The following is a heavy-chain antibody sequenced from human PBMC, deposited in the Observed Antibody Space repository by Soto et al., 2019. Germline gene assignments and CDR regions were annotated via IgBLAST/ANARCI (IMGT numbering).Heavy chain of an antibody. CDR2: LSASGSGS. CDR1: RFSLNTYG. V-gene: IGHV3-23*01. Sequence: EAQLLESGGGLVQPGGSLRLSCTTSRFSLNTYGMTWVRRAPGKGLEWVSTLSASGSGSYYAKSVKGRFTVSRDNSKNTMYLQMNSLRDEDMAVYYCAKNSYGDSWNFGLDVWGQGTTVTVSS. CDR3: AKNSYGDSWNFGLDV. J-gene: IGHJ6*02. D-gene: IGHD4-17*01.